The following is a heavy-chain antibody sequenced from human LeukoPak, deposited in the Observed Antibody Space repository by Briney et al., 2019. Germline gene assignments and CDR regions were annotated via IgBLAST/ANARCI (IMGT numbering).Heavy chain of an antibody. V-gene: IGHV3-48*04. CDR3: ARDYCSTTSCRFDY. J-gene: IGHJ4*02. Sequence: GGSLRLSCAASGITFRSYSMNLVRQAPGKGLEWVSYISSSGSTIYYADSVKGRFTISRDNAKNSLFLQMNSLRAEDTAVYYCARDYCSTTSCRFDYWGQGTLVTVSS. CDR1: GITFRSYS. D-gene: IGHD2-2*01. CDR2: ISSSGSTI.